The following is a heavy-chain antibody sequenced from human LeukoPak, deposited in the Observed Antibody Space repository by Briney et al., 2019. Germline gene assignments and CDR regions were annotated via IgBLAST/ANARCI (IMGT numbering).Heavy chain of an antibody. D-gene: IGHD1-1*01. CDR1: GFSFSTYW. J-gene: IGHJ4*02. V-gene: IGHV3-74*01. Sequence: GGSLRLSCAASGFSFSTYWMHWVRQAPGKGLVWVSRINPDGSSASYADSVKGRFTISRDNAKNTLYLQMSSLGADDTAVYYCARGGLEPVDYWGQGTLVTVSS. CDR2: INPDGSSA. CDR3: ARGGLEPVDY.